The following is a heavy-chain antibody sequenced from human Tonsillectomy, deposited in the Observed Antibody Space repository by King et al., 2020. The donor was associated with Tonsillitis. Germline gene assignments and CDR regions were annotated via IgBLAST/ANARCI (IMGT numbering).Heavy chain of an antibody. Sequence: QLVQSGAEVKKPGASVKVSCKASGYTFTGYYIHWVRQAPGQGLEGMGWVNPNSGGSNYAQRFQGRVTMTRDTSRSTAYMELGRRGSDDTAVYYCARDLSLYSSGWYVVGCNSWGQGTLVTVSS. J-gene: IGHJ4*02. CDR3: ARDLSLYSSGWYVVGCNS. V-gene: IGHV1-2*02. D-gene: IGHD6-19*01. CDR1: GYTFTGYY. CDR2: VNPNSGGS.